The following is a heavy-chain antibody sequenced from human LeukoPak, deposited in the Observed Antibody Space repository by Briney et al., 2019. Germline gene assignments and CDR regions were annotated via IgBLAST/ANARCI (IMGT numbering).Heavy chain of an antibody. CDR1: GFTFSSHG. V-gene: IGHV3-23*01. CDR3: AIRPSNARAFYYYMDV. Sequence: GGSLRLSCAASGFTFSSHGMSWVRQAPGKGLEWVSVISASAGSTHYVDSVKGRFTISRDKSKNTLYLQMDSLRAEDTAVYYCAIRPSNARAFYYYMDVWGKGTTVTISS. D-gene: IGHD2-2*01. CDR2: ISASAGST. J-gene: IGHJ6*03.